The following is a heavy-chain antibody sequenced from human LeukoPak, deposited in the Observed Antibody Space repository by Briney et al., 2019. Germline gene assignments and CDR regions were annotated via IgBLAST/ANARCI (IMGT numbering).Heavy chain of an antibody. J-gene: IGHJ6*04. D-gene: IGHD3-10*02. CDR1: VLTLSRYE. CDR2: ISSSGSTI. V-gene: IGHV3-48*03. Sequence: GGSLTLSCAASVLTLSRYEMNWLGQAPGKELDWVSYISSSGSTIYYADSVKGRFTISRDNAKNSLYLQMNSLRAEDTAVYYCAELGITMIGGVWGKGTTVTISS. CDR3: AELGITMIGGV.